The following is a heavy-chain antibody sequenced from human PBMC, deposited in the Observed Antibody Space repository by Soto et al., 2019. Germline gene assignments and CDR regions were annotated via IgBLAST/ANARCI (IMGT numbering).Heavy chain of an antibody. D-gene: IGHD2-8*01. V-gene: IGHV3-23*01. CDR2: ISDSGST. CDR3: LKVWGEDGYCARTSCLYYFHH. J-gene: IGHJ4*02. CDR1: GFTFSASA. Sequence: PGGSLRLSCEGSGFTFSASAMSWVRQAPGKGLEWVSTISDSGSTYYLDSVKGRFTISRDISKNTLYLQMNSLRAEDTAVYYFLKVWGEDGYCARTSCLYYFHHWGQGTLVSVSS.